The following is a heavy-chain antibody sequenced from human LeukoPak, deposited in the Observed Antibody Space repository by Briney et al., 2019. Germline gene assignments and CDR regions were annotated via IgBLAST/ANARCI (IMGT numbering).Heavy chain of an antibody. J-gene: IGHJ6*02. V-gene: IGHV4-59*08. CDR2: IYYTGST. CDR3: VRQDVVVITAATYYYGMDV. D-gene: IGHD2-2*01. CDR1: GGSISSYY. Sequence: SETLSLTCTASGGSISSYYWSWIRQPPGKGPEWIGYIYYTGSTNYRPSLKSRVTISVDTSRNQFSLKLSSVTAADTAVYYCVRQDVVVITAATYYYGMDVWGQGTTVTVSS.